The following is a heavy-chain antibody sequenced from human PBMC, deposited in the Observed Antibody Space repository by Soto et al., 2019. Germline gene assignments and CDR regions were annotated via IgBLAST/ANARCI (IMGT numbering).Heavy chain of an antibody. D-gene: IGHD2-8*01. CDR1: GFTFSSYG. CDR3: ARGGYCTNGVCYSELVHYYGMDV. CDR2: IWYDGSNK. J-gene: IGHJ6*02. V-gene: IGHV3-33*01. Sequence: PGGSLRLSCAASGFTFSSYGMHWVRQAPGKGLEWVAVIWYDGSNKYYADSVKGRFTISRDNSKNTLYLQMNSLRAEDTAVYYCARGGYCTNGVCYSELVHYYGMDVWGQGTTVTVSS.